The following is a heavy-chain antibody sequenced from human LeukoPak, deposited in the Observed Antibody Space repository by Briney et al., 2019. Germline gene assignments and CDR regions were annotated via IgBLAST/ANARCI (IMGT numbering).Heavy chain of an antibody. CDR3: AKAPLEYSSSYYFDY. D-gene: IGHD6-6*01. Sequence: PGGSLRLSCAASGFTFSSYGMHWVRQAPGKGLEWVAVISYDGSNKYYADSVKGRFTISRDNSKNTLYLQMNSLRAEDTAVYYCAKAPLEYSSSYYFDYWGQGTLVTVSS. CDR1: GFTFSSYG. CDR2: ISYDGSNK. J-gene: IGHJ4*02. V-gene: IGHV3-30*18.